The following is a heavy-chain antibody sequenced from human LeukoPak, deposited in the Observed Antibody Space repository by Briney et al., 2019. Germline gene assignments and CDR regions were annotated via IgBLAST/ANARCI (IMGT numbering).Heavy chain of an antibody. CDR1: GFTFSNYD. CDR3: AKQLGYCSDGSCYFPY. J-gene: IGHJ4*02. CDR2: INTNGGYT. D-gene: IGHD2-15*01. V-gene: IGHV3-23*01. Sequence: LPGGSLRLSCAGSGFTFSNYDMNWVRQAPGMGLEWVSGINTNGGYTYYADSVQGRFTISRDNSKSTLCLQMNSLRAEDTAVYYCAKQLGYCSDGSCYFPYWGQGTLVTVSS.